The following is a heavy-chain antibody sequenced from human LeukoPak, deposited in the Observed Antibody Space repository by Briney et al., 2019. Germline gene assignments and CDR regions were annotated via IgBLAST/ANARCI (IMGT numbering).Heavy chain of an antibody. V-gene: IGHV1-69*05. J-gene: IGHJ5*02. CDR3: AREGPDSAAGYNWFDP. D-gene: IGHD6-13*01. CDR1: GGTFSSYA. Sequence: GASVKVSCKASGGTFSSYAFSWVRQAPGQGLEWMGGIIPMFGTANYAQKLQGRVTMTTDTSTSTAYMELRSLRSDDTAVYYCAREGPDSAAGYNWFDPWGQGTLVTVSS. CDR2: IIPMFGTA.